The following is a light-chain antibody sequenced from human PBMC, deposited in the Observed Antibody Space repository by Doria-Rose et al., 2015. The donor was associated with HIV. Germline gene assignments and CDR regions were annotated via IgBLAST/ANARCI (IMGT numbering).Light chain of an antibody. CDR2: DGS. V-gene: IGKV3-20*01. J-gene: IGKJ1*01. CDR1: QSFSSTH. Sequence: TQSPGTLSLSPGERATLSCRASQSFSSTHLAWYQQKPGQAPSLHIYDGSTRATGIPDRFSASGSGTDFTLTINRLEPEDFALYYCHQYGTSWTFGQGTKVEI. CDR3: HQYGTSWT.